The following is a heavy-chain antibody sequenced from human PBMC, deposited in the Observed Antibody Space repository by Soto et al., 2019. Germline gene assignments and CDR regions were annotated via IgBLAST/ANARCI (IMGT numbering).Heavy chain of an antibody. CDR3: GREFTSSGC. CDR2: IKRDGSTT. Sequence: EVQLVESGGGLVQPGGSLRLSCAASGFTFSNFWMHWVRQAPGKGLVWVSRIKRDGSTTTYADSVKGRFTISRDNAKNTLYLQMNSLRVEDTAVYYCGREFTSSGCWGQGTLVTVSS. CDR1: GFTFSNFW. D-gene: IGHD6-25*01. J-gene: IGHJ4*02. V-gene: IGHV3-74*03.